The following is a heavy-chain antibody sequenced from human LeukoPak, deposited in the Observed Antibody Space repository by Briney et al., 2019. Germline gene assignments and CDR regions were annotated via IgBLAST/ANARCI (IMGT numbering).Heavy chain of an antibody. J-gene: IGHJ4*02. CDR3: ARAPYGENY. V-gene: IGHV3-7*01. Sequence: PGGSLRLSCAASGFTSSTYWMIWVRQAPGKGLEWVANIKEDGSEKYYVDSVKGRFTISRDNAKNSLYLQMNSLRVEDTAVYYCARAPYGENYWGQGTLVTVSS. CDR1: GFTSSTYW. CDR2: IKEDGSEK. D-gene: IGHD4-17*01.